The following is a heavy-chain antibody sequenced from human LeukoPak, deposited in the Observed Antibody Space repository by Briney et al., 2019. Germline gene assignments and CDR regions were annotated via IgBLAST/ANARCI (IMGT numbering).Heavy chain of an antibody. D-gene: IGHD6-19*01. CDR3: ARMDVIAVAGLFFDP. J-gene: IGHJ5*02. CDR2: IYYSGST. CDR1: GGSISSYY. Sequence: SETLSLTCTVSGGSISSYYWSWIRQPPGKGREGIGYIYYSGSTNYNPSLKSRVTISVDTSKNQFSLKLSSVTAADTAVYYCARMDVIAVAGLFFDPWGQGTLVTVSS. V-gene: IGHV4-59*01.